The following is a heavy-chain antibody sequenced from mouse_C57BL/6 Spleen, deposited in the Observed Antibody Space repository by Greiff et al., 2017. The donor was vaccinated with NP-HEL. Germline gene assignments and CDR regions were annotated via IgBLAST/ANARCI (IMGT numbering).Heavy chain of an antibody. CDR3: ARERFITTVVAPYWYFDV. CDR2: IDPNSGGT. D-gene: IGHD1-1*01. Sequence: QVQLQQPGAELVKPGASVKLSCKASGYTFTSYWMHWVKQRPGRGLEWIGRIDPNSGGTKYNEKFKSKATLTVDKPSSTAYMQLSSLTSEDSAVYYCARERFITTVVAPYWYFDVWGTGTTVTVSS. V-gene: IGHV1-72*01. J-gene: IGHJ1*03. CDR1: GYTFTSYW.